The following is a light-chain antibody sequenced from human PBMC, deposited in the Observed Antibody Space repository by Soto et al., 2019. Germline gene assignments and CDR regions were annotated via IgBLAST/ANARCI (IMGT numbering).Light chain of an antibody. J-gene: IGKJ4*01. V-gene: IGKV3-11*01. Sequence: EIVLTQSPATLSLSPGERATLSCRASQSVSSYLAWYQQKPGQAPRLLIYDASNRATGIPARFSGSGSGTDFAITISSREPEDFAVYYCYQHSNWPSTFGVGTKVEIK. CDR2: DAS. CDR1: QSVSSY. CDR3: YQHSNWPST.